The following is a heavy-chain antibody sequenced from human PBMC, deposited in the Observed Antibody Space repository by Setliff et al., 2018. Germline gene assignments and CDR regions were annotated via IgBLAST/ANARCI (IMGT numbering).Heavy chain of an antibody. CDR1: GYTFTRYY. CDR3: LRLVRYCTTIACHRTLGEEV. J-gene: IGHJ4*02. V-gene: IGHV1-46*01. D-gene: IGHD2-8*01. CDR2: INVSGGSA. Sequence: ASVKVSCKASGYTFTRYYMYWVRQAPGQGLEWMGIINVSGGSASYAEKFQGRVTMTRDTSTSTIYMELRGLRSDDTAIYYCLRLVRYCTTIACHRTLGEEVWGQGTLVTVSS.